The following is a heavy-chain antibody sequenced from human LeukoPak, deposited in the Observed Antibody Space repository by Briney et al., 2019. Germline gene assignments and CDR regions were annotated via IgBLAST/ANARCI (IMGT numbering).Heavy chain of an antibody. D-gene: IGHD6-19*01. J-gene: IGHJ2*01. Sequence: GGSLRLSCAASGFTVGSNYMSWVRQAPGKGLEWVSVIYSGGSTYYADSVKGRFTISRDNSKNTLYLQMNSLRAEDTAVYYCARDSGPVAVAAYWYFDLWGRGTVVTVSS. CDR3: ARDSGPVAVAAYWYFDL. CDR2: IYSGGST. V-gene: IGHV3-53*01. CDR1: GFTVGSNY.